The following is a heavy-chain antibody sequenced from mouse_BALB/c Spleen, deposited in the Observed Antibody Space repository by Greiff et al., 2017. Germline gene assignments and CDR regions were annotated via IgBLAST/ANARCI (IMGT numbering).Heavy chain of an antibody. CDR2: ISSGGSYT. Sequence: EVQRVESGGDLVKPGGSLKLSCAASGFTFSSYGMSWVRQTPDKRLEWVATISSGGSYTYYPDSVKGRFTISLDNAKNTLYLQMSSLKSEDTAMYYCARSPYGYDAMDYWGQGTSVTVSS. CDR3: ARSPYGYDAMDY. V-gene: IGHV5-6*01. J-gene: IGHJ4*01. D-gene: IGHD1-2*01. CDR1: GFTFSSYG.